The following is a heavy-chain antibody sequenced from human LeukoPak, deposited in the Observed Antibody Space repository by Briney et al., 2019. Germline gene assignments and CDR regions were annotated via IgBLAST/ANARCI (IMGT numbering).Heavy chain of an antibody. CDR1: GYTFRRNG. CDR2: IWYDGSKK. CDR3: ARGVPSGVDYFDY. Sequence: PGGSLRLSCAASGYTFRRNGMHWVRQAPGKGLEWVAVIWYDGSKKYYGDSVRGRFTISRDNAKNSLFLQMSSLRAEDTAVYFCARGVPSGVDYFDYWGQGTLVTVSS. D-gene: IGHD6-19*01. V-gene: IGHV3-33*01. J-gene: IGHJ4*02.